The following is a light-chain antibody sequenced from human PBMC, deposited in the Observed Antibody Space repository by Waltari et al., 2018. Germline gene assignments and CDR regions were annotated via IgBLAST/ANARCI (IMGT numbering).Light chain of an antibody. CDR1: QSIGGS. Sequence: EIVLTQSPDFQSVTPKEKVTITCRASQSIGGSLHWYQQKPDQSPRLLVKYASQSISGVPSRFSGSGYGTDFTLTINSLETEDAATHYCHQSNILPRTFGRGTKLEIK. J-gene: IGKJ2*01. CDR2: YAS. V-gene: IGKV6-21*02. CDR3: HQSNILPRT.